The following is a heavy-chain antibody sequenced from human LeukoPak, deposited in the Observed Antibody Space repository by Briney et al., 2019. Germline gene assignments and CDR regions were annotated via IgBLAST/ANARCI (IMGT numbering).Heavy chain of an antibody. CDR3: ARARVVDRRGYFDY. J-gene: IGHJ4*02. V-gene: IGHV3-23*01. CDR1: GFTFSNYP. D-gene: IGHD2-15*01. Sequence: QPGDSLRLSCVASGFTFSNYPMTWVRQFPGKGLQWVSTIGGSDDTYYADSVKGRFTISRDTSKNTLYLQMHSLGAEDTAVYYCARARVVDRRGYFDYWGQGTLVTASS. CDR2: IGGSDDT.